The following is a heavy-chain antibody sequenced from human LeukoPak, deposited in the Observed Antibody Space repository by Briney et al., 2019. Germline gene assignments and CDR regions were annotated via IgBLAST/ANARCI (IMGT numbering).Heavy chain of an antibody. CDR3: AREVRIAARPCAFDI. CDR2: IYYSGST. V-gene: IGHV4-59*01. J-gene: IGHJ3*02. D-gene: IGHD6-6*01. CDR1: GGSISSYY. Sequence: SETLSLTCNVSGGSISSYYWSWIRQPPGKGLEWIGYIYYSGSTNYNPSLKSQVTISVDTSKNQSSLKLSSVTAADTAVCYWAREVRIAARPCAFDIWGQRTMVTVSS.